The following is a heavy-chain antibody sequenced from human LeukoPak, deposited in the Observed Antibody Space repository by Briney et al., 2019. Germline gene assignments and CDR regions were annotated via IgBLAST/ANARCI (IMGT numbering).Heavy chain of an antibody. CDR1: GGSISSYY. D-gene: IGHD1-26*01. V-gene: IGHV4-59*01. CDR3: ARVFGGSYYYYYGMDV. CDR2: IYYSGST. J-gene: IGHJ6*02. Sequence: SETLSLTCTVSGGSISSYYWSWIRQPPGKGLEWIGYIYYSGSTNYNPSLKSRVTISVDTSKNQFSLKLSSVTAADTAVYYCARVFGGSYYYYYGMDVWGQGTTVTVSS.